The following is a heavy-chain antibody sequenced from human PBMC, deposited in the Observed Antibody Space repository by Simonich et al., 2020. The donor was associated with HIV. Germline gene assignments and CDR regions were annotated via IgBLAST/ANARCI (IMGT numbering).Heavy chain of an antibody. CDR3: ARGPSTGDFDY. D-gene: IGHD7-27*01. Sequence: QVQLVQSGAEVKKPGASVKVSCKASGYTFTDYNIHWVRQAPGQGLEWMGRVNPNSGGTDYPQKFQDRVTMTRDTSISTTYMDLSRLRSDDTAVYYCARGPSTGDFDYWGQGTLVTISS. CDR1: GYTFTDYN. V-gene: IGHV1-2*06. CDR2: VNPNSGGT. J-gene: IGHJ4*02.